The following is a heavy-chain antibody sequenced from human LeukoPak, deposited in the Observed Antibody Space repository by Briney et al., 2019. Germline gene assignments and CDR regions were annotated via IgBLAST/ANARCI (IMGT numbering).Heavy chain of an antibody. D-gene: IGHD5-24*01. CDR2: IYYRGST. J-gene: IGHJ4*02. CDR3: ARDRDGYNYDDY. CDR1: GGSISSYY. V-gene: IGHV4-59*01. Sequence: SETLSLTRTVSGGSISSYYWSWIRQPPGKGLEWVGYIYYRGSTNYNPSLKSRGTISVDTSKNQFSLKLSSVTAADTAVYYCARDRDGYNYDDYWGQGTLVTVSS.